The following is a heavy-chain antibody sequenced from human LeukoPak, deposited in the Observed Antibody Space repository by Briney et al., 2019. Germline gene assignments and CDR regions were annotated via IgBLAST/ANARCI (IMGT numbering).Heavy chain of an antibody. D-gene: IGHD3-10*01. CDR3: ARVARQLRGDAFDI. Sequence: SETLSLTCSVSGGSIGSYYWSWIRKPPGKGLEWIGYIYYSGSTNYNPSLKSRVTISVDTSKNQFSLKLSSVTAADTAVYYCARVARQLRGDAFDIWGQGTMVTVSS. CDR2: IYYSGST. V-gene: IGHV4-59*01. CDR1: GGSIGSYY. J-gene: IGHJ3*02.